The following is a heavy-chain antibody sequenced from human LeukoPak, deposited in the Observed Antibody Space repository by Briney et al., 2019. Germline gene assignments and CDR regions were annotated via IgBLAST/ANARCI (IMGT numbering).Heavy chain of an antibody. CDR1: GGSFSGYY. CDR3: ASGGRIDSSGYPDAFDI. Sequence: SETLSLTCAVYGGSFSGYYWSWIRQPPGKGLEWIGEINHSGSTNYNPSLKSRVTISVDTSKNQFSLKLSSVTAADTAVYYCASGGRIDSSGYPDAFDIWGQGTMVTVSS. CDR2: INHSGST. J-gene: IGHJ3*02. V-gene: IGHV4-34*01. D-gene: IGHD3-22*01.